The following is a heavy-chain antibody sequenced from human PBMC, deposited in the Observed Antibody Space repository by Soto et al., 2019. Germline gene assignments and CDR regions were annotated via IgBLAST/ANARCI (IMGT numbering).Heavy chain of an antibody. J-gene: IGHJ6*02. V-gene: IGHV1-2*02. D-gene: IGHD6-13*01. CDR3: AKGGAIAAAGTRVYLYNAMDV. CDR1: GYTFTGYY. Sequence: ASVKVSCKASGYTFTGYYVHWVRQAPGQGLEWMGWINPNSGDTYLAQRFQGRVTMNRDTSIGTAYMELRDLTSDDTAEYYCAKGGAIAAAGTRVYLYNAMDVWGQGTTVTVSS. CDR2: INPNSGDT.